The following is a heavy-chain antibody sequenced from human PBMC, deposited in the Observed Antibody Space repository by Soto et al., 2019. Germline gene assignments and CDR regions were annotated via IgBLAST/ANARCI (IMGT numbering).Heavy chain of an antibody. D-gene: IGHD2-2*01. CDR1: GGTFSSYA. CDR2: ISLYSDGT. V-gene: IGHV1-18*01. CDR3: ARVVPGAEAWFGP. J-gene: IGHJ5*02. Sequence: ASVQVSCKASGGTFSSYAITWVRQAPGQPLEWLGWISLYSDGTNYAQKFQGRVSMTTDTSTTTAYMELRSLRSDDTAVYYCARVVPGAEAWFGPWGQGTLGTGPS.